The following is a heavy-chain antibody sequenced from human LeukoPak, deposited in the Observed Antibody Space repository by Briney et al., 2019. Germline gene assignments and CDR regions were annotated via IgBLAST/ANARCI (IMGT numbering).Heavy chain of an antibody. CDR1: GYTFTGYY. D-gene: IGHD3-3*01. Sequence: VASVKVSCKASGYTFTGYYMHWVRQAPGQGLEWMGWINPNSGGTNYAQKFQGRVTMTRDTSISTAYMELSRLRSDDTAVYYCARGGRFLEWLNVWYYYMDVWGKGTTVTVSS. CDR2: INPNSGGT. CDR3: ARGGRFLEWLNVWYYYMDV. V-gene: IGHV1-2*02. J-gene: IGHJ6*03.